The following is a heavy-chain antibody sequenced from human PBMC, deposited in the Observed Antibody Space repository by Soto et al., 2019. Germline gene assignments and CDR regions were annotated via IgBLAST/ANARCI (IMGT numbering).Heavy chain of an antibody. CDR3: ASGLVGYCSSSSCHAYRFDP. Sequence: EVQLLESGGGLVQPGGSLRLSCAASGFTFRRFAMSGFPQVPGKGREWVSAITGSGDATFYADSVRGRFTISRDNSKNTLYLQMNSLGAEDTALYYCASGLVGYCSSSSCHAYRFDPWGQGTLVTVSS. CDR2: ITGSGDAT. J-gene: IGHJ5*02. D-gene: IGHD2-2*01. CDR1: GFTFRRFA. V-gene: IGHV3-23*01.